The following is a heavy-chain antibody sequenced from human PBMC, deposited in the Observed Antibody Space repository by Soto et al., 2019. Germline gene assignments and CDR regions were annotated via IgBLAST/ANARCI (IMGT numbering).Heavy chain of an antibody. D-gene: IGHD3-10*01. Sequence: EVQLEESGGGLVQPGGSLRLSCAASGFTFSNYWMHWVRQGPGKGLVWVSRINGDGSSTNYADSVKGRFTISRDSAKSTVYLQMNSLRAEDTAMYYCARGLRGYYGKDVWGQGTTVTVSS. CDR2: INGDGSST. V-gene: IGHV3-74*01. CDR1: GFTFSNYW. J-gene: IGHJ6*02. CDR3: ARGLRGYYGKDV.